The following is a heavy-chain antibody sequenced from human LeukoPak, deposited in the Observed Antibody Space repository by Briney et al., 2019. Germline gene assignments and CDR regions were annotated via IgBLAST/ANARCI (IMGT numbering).Heavy chain of an antibody. Sequence: SQTLSLTCTVSGGSISSGGYYWSWIRQHPGKGLEWIGYIYYSGSTYYNPSLKSRVTTSVDTSKNQFSLKLSSVTAADTAVYYCARVPYGDYVVDYWGQGTLVTVSS. CDR2: IYYSGST. CDR3: ARVPYGDYVVDY. J-gene: IGHJ4*02. D-gene: IGHD4-17*01. CDR1: GGSISSGGYY. V-gene: IGHV4-31*03.